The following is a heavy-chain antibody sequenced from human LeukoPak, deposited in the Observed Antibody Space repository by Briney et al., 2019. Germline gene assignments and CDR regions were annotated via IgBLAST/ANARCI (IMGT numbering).Heavy chain of an antibody. D-gene: IGHD1-26*01. CDR2: MNPNSGNT. CDR3: ARGKVGGRYNWFDP. CDR1: GYTFTSYD. J-gene: IGHJ5*02. V-gene: IGHV1-8*03. Sequence: GASVKVSCKASGYTFTSYDINWVRQATGQGLEWMGWMNPNSGNTGYAQKFQGRATITRNTSISTAYMELSSLRSEDTAVYYCARGKVGGRYNWFDPWGQGTLVTVSS.